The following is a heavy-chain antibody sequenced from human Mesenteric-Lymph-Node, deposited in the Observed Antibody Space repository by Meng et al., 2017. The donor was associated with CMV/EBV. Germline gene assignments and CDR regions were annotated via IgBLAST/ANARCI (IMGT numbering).Heavy chain of an antibody. CDR2: ISAYNGNT. CDR1: GYTFTSYG. CDR3: ARGPKDYYGSGSSDY. V-gene: IGHV1-18*01. J-gene: IGHJ4*02. Sequence: SGYTFTSYGISWVRQAPGQGLEWMGWISAYNGNTNYAQKLQGRVTMTTDTSTSTAYMELRSLRSDDTAVYYCARGPKDYYGSGSSDYWGQGTLVTVSS. D-gene: IGHD3-10*01.